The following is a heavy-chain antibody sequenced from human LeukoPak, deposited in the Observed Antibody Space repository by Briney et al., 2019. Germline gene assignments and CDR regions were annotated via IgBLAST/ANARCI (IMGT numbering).Heavy chain of an antibody. CDR1: GFTFSDYY. CDR2: ISTSGTTI. V-gene: IGHV3-11*01. J-gene: IGHJ6*02. Sequence: GGSLRLSCAASGFTFSDYYMSWIRQAPGKGLAWVSYISTSGTTIYYADSVKGRFTISRDNAKNSLYLQLNSLRAEDTAVYYCARDRPRDYYAMDVWGQGTTVTVSS. CDR3: ARDRPRDYYAMDV.